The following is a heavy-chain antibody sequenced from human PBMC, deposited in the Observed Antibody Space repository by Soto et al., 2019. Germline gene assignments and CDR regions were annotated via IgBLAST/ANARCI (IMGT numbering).Heavy chain of an antibody. CDR1: GYTVTNDY. CDR3: AKGSSGSYLNWFGP. D-gene: IGHD1-26*01. V-gene: IGHV1-46*01. J-gene: IGHJ5*02. CDR2: VNPSSGST. Sequence: VSLKVSCKTSGYTVTNDYIHWVRQAPGQGLEWMGIVNPSSGSTSYPQKFQGRVTMTRDTSTSTVYMDLSSLKSEDTAVYYCAKGSSGSYLNWFGPWGQGTLVTVSS.